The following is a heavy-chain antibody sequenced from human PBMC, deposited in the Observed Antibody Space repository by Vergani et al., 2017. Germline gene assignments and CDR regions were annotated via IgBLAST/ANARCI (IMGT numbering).Heavy chain of an antibody. D-gene: IGHD6-19*01. Sequence: EVQLVESGGGLVQPGRSLRLSCAASGFTFDDYAMHWVRQAPGKGLEWVSGISWNSGSIGYADSVKGRFTISRDNAKNSLYLQMNSLRAEDTAVYYCASHGWYSSGWYYPGYWGQGTLVTVSS. J-gene: IGHJ4*02. CDR3: ASHGWYSSGWYYPGY. CDR2: ISWNSGSI. CDR1: GFTFDDYA. V-gene: IGHV3-9*01.